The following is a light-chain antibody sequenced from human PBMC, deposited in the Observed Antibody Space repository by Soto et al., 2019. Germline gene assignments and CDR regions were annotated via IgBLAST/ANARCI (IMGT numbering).Light chain of an antibody. J-gene: IGLJ1*01. V-gene: IGLV3-1*01. CDR1: KLGDKD. CDR3: QAWDSNTGI. Sequence: SSELTQPPSVSVSPGQTASITCSGDKLGDKDVCWYQQKPGQSPVLVIYQDIKRPSGIPERFSGSNSGNTATLTISETQAMDEADYYCQAWDSNTGIFGTGTKLTVL. CDR2: QDI.